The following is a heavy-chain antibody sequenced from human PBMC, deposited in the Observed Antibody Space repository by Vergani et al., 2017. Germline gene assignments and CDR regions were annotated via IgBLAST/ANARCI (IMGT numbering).Heavy chain of an antibody. CDR3: ARGETTYRWLDP. CDR2: IYYLGTT. J-gene: IGHJ5*02. D-gene: IGHD2/OR15-2a*01. V-gene: IGHV4-30-4*08. Sequence: QVQLQASGPRLVKPSQTLSLTCSISGGSISSGDHNWSWVRPPPGKGLQWIGHIYYLGTTYYSPSLESRATISVDTSKNQFSLTLTSVTAADTAVYWCARGETTYRWLDPWGQGTLVTVSS. CDR1: GGSISSGDHN.